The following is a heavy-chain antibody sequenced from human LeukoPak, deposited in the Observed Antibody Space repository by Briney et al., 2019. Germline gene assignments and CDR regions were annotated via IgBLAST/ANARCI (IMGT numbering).Heavy chain of an antibody. CDR2: IYSGGSA. CDR3: ARYDSSGYFDY. CDR1: GFTVSSNY. D-gene: IGHD3-22*01. V-gene: IGHV3-53*01. J-gene: IGHJ4*02. Sequence: GSLRLSCAASGFTVSSNYMSWVRQAPGKGLEWVSVIYSGGSAYYADSVKGRFTISRDNSKNTLYLQMNSLRAEDTAVYYCARYDSSGYFDYWGQGTLVTVSS.